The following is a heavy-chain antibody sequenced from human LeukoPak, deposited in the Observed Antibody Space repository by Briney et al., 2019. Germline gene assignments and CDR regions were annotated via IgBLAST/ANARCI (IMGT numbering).Heavy chain of an antibody. CDR3: AGRSRNYYSFDY. CDR2: IYYSGST. V-gene: IGHV4-59*08. J-gene: IGHJ4*02. D-gene: IGHD3-10*01. CDR1: GGSISSYY. Sequence: PSETLSLTCTVSGGSISSYYWSWIRQPPGKGLEWIGYIYYSGSTNYNPSLKSRVTISVDTSKNQFSRRLSSVTAADTAVYYCAGRSRNYYSFDYWGQGTLVTVSS.